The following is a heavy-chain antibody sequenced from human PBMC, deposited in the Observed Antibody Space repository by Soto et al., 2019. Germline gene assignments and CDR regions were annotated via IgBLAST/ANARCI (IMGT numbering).Heavy chain of an antibody. J-gene: IGHJ4*02. D-gene: IGHD5-12*01. CDR1: GGTFSSYS. Sequence: QVQLVQSGAEVKKPGSSVKVSCKSSGGTFSSYSINWVRQAPGQGLEWMGRIIPFLGIANYAQRFHDRVTIYADTSTSTAYMELSSLRSDDTAVFYCATVGYDSAYWGQGTLVTVSS. CDR2: IIPFLGIA. CDR3: ATVGYDSAY. V-gene: IGHV1-69*02.